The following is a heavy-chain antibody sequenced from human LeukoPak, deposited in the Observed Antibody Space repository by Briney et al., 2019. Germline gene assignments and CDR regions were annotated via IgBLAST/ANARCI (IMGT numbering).Heavy chain of an antibody. CDR3: ARSGSYFSR. J-gene: IGHJ4*02. D-gene: IGHD1-26*01. Sequence: ASVKVSCKASGYIFTSFYIHWVRQAPGQGLEWMGWINTNTGNPTYAQGFTGRFVFSLDTSVSTAYLQISSLKAEDTAVYYCARSGSYFSRWGQGTLVTVSS. V-gene: IGHV7-4-1*02. CDR2: INTNTGNP. CDR1: GYIFTSFY.